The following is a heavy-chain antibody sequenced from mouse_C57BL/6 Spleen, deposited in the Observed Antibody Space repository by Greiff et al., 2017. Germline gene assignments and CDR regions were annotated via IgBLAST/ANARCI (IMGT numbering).Heavy chain of an antibody. CDR3: ARSGYGKNYAMDD. V-gene: IGHV1-55*01. CDR2: IYPGSGST. Sequence: VKPGASVTMSCTASGYTFTSYWITWVTQRPGHGLEWIGDIYPGSGSTNYNEKFKSKATLTVDTTSSTAYMQRSSQTSEGSAVYYSARSGYGKNYAMDDWGQGTSVTVSS. D-gene: IGHD2-10*02. J-gene: IGHJ4*01. CDR1: GYTFTSYW.